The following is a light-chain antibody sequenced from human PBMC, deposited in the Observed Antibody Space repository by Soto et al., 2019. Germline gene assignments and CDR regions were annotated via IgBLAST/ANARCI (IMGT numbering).Light chain of an antibody. Sequence: QSVLTQPPSASETPGQRVTISCSGSSSSIGSSAVNWYQHIPGTAPKLLIYSSNQRPSGVPDRFSGSKSGTSASLTISGPQSADEADYYCAAWDGRLSVVLFGGGTKLTVL. CDR2: SSN. CDR1: SSSIGSSA. CDR3: AAWDGRLSVVL. J-gene: IGLJ2*01. V-gene: IGLV1-44*01.